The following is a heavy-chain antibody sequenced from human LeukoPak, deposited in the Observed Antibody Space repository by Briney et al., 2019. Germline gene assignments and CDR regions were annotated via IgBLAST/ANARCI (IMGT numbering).Heavy chain of an antibody. CDR1: GGSISSYY. CDR3: ARGGFTYSNYPYYFDY. CDR2: IYYSGST. V-gene: IGHV4-59*01. D-gene: IGHD4-11*01. Sequence: SETLSLTCTVSGGSISSYYWSWIRQPPGKGLEWIGYIYYSGSTNYNPSLKSRVTISVDTSKNQFSLKLSSVTAADTAVYYCARGGFTYSNYPYYFDYWGQGTLVTVSS. J-gene: IGHJ4*02.